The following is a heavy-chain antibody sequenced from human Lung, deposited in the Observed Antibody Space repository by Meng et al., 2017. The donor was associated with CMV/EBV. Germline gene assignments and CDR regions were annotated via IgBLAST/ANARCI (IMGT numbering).Heavy chain of an antibody. D-gene: IGHD3-22*01. Sequence: ASVXVSXKASGYTFTSYDINWVRQATGQGLEWMGWMNPNSGNTAYAPKFQGRLTMTRNTSINTAYMDLSSLRSEETAIYYCTRGRGFTHKGNWFDPWGQGTLVTVSS. V-gene: IGHV1-8*01. CDR1: GYTFTSYD. CDR2: MNPNSGNT. J-gene: IGHJ5*02. CDR3: TRGRGFTHKGNWFDP.